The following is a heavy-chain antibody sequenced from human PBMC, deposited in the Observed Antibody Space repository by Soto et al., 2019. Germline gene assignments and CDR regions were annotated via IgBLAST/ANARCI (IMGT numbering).Heavy chain of an antibody. V-gene: IGHV3-33*01. D-gene: IGHD3-10*01. Sequence: QVQLVESGGGVVQPGRSLRLSCAASGFTFSSYGMHWVRQAPGKGLEWVAVIWYDGSNKYYADSVKGRFTISRDSSKNTLYLQMNSLRAEDTAVYYCARDWTSGRPRNWFDPWGQGTLVTVSS. J-gene: IGHJ5*02. CDR2: IWYDGSNK. CDR1: GFTFSSYG. CDR3: ARDWTSGRPRNWFDP.